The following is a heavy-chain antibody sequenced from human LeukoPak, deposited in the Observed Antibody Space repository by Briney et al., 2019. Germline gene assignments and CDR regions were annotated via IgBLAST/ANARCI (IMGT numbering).Heavy chain of an antibody. J-gene: IGHJ6*03. Sequence: SGPALVKPTQTLTLTCTFSGFSLSTSGEGVGWIRQPPGKALEWLALIYWDDDKRYSPSLKSRLTITKDTSKNQVVLTMTNMDPVDTATYYCAHSFTIFGVGYGLPDYYYYMDVWGKGTTVTVSS. V-gene: IGHV2-5*02. CDR3: AHSFTIFGVGYGLPDYYYYMDV. CDR1: GFSLSTSGEG. CDR2: IYWDDDK. D-gene: IGHD3-3*01.